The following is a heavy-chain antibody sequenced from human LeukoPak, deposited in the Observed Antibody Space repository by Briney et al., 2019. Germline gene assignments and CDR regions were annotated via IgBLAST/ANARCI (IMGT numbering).Heavy chain of an antibody. CDR1: GGSISSGNYY. CDR3: ARWYGGSGSWVLDV. D-gene: IGHD3-10*01. CDR2: IKQDGSEK. V-gene: IGHV3-7*01. Sequence: ETLSLTCTVSGGSISSGNYYYSWIRQPPGKGLEWVANIKQDGSEKKYVDSVKGRFSISRDNAKNSLYLQIYSLRVEDTAGYYCARWYGGSGSWVLDVWGQGTTVTVSS. J-gene: IGHJ6*02.